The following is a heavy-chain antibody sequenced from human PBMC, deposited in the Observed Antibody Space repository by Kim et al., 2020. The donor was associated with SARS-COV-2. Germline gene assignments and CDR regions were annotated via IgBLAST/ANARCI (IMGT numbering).Heavy chain of an antibody. CDR1: GGSISTGGYY. Sequence: SETLSLTCTVSGGSISTGGYYWSWIRQHPGKGLEWIGKISYSGNSYYNPSLRSRVTISVDTAERHFALKLSSVTAADTADYYCATSLFSGTIGYPQDVYDIGGQGTMVPVSS. D-gene: IGHD2-8*01. CDR3: ATSLFSGTIGYPQDVYDI. J-gene: IGHJ3*02. CDR2: ISYSGNS. V-gene: IGHV4-31*03.